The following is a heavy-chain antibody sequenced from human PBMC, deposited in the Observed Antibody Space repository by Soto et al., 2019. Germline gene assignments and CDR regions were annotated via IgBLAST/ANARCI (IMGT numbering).Heavy chain of an antibody. CDR3: ARDHRQGAMIAFAVDY. Sequence: GGSLRLSCAASGFTFSSYGMHWVRQAPGKGLEWVAVIWYDGSNKYYADSVKGRFTISRDNSKNTLYLQMNSLRAEDTAVYYCARDHRQGAMIAFAVDYWGQGTLVTVSS. V-gene: IGHV3-33*01. J-gene: IGHJ4*02. CDR1: GFTFSSYG. CDR2: IWYDGSNK. D-gene: IGHD3-22*01.